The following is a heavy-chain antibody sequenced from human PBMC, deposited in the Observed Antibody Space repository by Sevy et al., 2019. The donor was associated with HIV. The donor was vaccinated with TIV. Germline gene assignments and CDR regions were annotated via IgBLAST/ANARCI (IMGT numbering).Heavy chain of an antibody. J-gene: IGHJ3*02. Sequence: GESLKISCKGSGYSFTSYWIGWVRQMPGKGLEWMGIIYPGDSDTRYSPSFQGQVTISADKSISTAYLQWSSLKASDTATYYCARSKVDTAMVYDAFDIWGQGTMVTVSS. CDR3: ARSKVDTAMVYDAFDI. CDR1: GYSFTSYW. CDR2: IYPGDSDT. V-gene: IGHV5-51*01. D-gene: IGHD5-18*01.